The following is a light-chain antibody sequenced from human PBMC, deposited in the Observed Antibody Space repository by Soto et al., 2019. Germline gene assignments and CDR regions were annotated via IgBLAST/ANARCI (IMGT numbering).Light chain of an antibody. CDR1: QSVSSMY. Sequence: EIVLTQSPGTLSLSPGERATLSCRASQSVSSMYLAWYQQKPGQAPRLLIYGVSSRATGIPDRFSGRGSGTDFTLTISRLEPEDFAVYYCQQYCSSPLTFGGGTKVDIK. CDR3: QQYCSSPLT. J-gene: IGKJ4*01. CDR2: GVS. V-gene: IGKV3-20*01.